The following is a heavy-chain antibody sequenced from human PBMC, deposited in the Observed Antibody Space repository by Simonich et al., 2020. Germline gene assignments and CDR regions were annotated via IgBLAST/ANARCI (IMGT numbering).Heavy chain of an antibody. CDR1: GGSISSSSYY. D-gene: IGHD6-13*01. J-gene: IGHJ3*02. CDR2: IYYMWST. V-gene: IGHV4-39*01. Sequence: QLQLQESGPGLVKPSETLSLTCTVSGGSISSSSYYWGWIRQPPGKGLEWIGSIYYMWSTYYNPSLKRRVTISVDTSKNQFSLKLSSVTAADTAVYYCARHAGFAFDIWGQGTMVTVSS. CDR3: ARHAGFAFDI.